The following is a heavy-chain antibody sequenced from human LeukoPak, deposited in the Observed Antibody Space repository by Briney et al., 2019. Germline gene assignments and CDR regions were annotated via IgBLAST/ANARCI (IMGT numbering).Heavy chain of an antibody. J-gene: IGHJ3*02. CDR1: GGSISSYY. V-gene: IGHV4-59*12. CDR2: IYYSGST. D-gene: IGHD3-22*01. Sequence: PSETLSLTCTVSGGSISSYYWSWIRQPPGKGLEWIGYIYYSGSTNYNPSLKSRVTISLDTSKNQFSLKLSSVTAADTAVYYCAREIVVVITDAFDIWGQGTMVTVSS. CDR3: AREIVVVITDAFDI.